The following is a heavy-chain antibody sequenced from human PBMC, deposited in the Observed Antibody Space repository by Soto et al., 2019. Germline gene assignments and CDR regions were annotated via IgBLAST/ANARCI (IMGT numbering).Heavy chain of an antibody. CDR3: VRDGTKTLRDWFDP. Sequence: SETLSLTCTVSGASIRGFYCSWIRKSAGKGLEWIGRIYATGTTDYNPSLKSRVMMSVDTSKKQFSLKLRSVTAADTAVYYCVRDGTKTLRDWFDPWGQGISVIVSS. J-gene: IGHJ5*02. CDR2: IYATGTT. V-gene: IGHV4-4*07. D-gene: IGHD1-1*01. CDR1: GASIRGFY.